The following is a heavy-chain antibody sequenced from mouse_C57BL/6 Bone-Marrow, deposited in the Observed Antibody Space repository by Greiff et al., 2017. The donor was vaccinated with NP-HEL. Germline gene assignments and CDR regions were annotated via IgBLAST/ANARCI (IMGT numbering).Heavy chain of an antibody. J-gene: IGHJ1*03. V-gene: IGHV14-4*01. CDR1: GFNIKDDY. D-gene: IGHD1-2*01. CDR2: IDPENGDT. CDR3: TPAATEYFDV. Sequence: VQLKESGAELVRPGASVKLSCTASGFNIKDDYMHWVKQRPEQGLEWIGWIDPENGDTEYASKFQGKATITADTSSNTAYLQLSSLTSEDTAVYYCTPAATEYFDVWGTGTTVTVSS.